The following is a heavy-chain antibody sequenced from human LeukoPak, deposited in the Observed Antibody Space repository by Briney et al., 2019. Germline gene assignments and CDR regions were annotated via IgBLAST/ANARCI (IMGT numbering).Heavy chain of an antibody. CDR1: GGTFSSYA. CDR2: IIPIYGTA. J-gene: IGHJ3*02. CDR3: ARASEYYYDSSGYLVQAYAFYI. Sequence: ASVKVSCKASGGTFSSYAISWVRQAPGQGLEWMGRIIPIYGTANYAQKFQGRVTITTDASTSTAYMELRSLRSEDTAVYYCARASEYYYDSSGYLVQAYAFYIWGQGTMVTVSS. V-gene: IGHV1-69*05. D-gene: IGHD3-22*01.